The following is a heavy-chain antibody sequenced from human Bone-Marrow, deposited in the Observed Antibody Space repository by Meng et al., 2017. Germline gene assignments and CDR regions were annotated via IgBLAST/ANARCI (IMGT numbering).Heavy chain of an antibody. J-gene: IGHJ4*02. CDR2: IYSGGST. CDR1: GFTVSSNY. V-gene: IGHV3-53*01. CDR3: ARVSGQWLGHFDY. Sequence: GESLKISCAASGFTVSSNYMSRVRQAPGKGLEWVSVIYSGGSTYYADSVKGRFTISRDNSKNTLYLQMNSLRAEDTAVYYCARVSGQWLGHFDYWGQGTLVTVSS. D-gene: IGHD6-19*01.